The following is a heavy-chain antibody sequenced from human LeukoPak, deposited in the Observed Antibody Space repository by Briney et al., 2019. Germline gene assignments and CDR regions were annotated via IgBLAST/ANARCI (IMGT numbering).Heavy chain of an antibody. V-gene: IGHV1-2*02. CDR1: GYIFTGYY. J-gene: IGHJ4*02. D-gene: IGHD3-16*01. CDR3: ASDFGGGWDIFDY. CDR2: INPNTGGT. Sequence: ASVKVSCKASGYIFTGYYMHWVRQAPGQGLEWMGWINPNTGGTNYAQKFQGRVTMTSNTSINTAYMELNRLRSDDTAMYYCASDFGGGWDIFDYWGQGTLVTVSS.